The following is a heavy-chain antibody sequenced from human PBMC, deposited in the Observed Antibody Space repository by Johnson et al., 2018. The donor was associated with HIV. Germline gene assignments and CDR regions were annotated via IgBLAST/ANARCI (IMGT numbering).Heavy chain of an antibody. J-gene: IGHJ3*02. CDR1: GFTFSSYW. V-gene: IGHV3-74*01. D-gene: IGHD3-22*01. CDR3: ERGPMMVVPQNAFDI. Sequence: VQLVESGGGLVQPGGSLRLSCAASGFTFSSYWMHWVRQAPGKGLVWVSRINSDGSSTSYVDSVKGRFTISRDNGKNTLYLQMNSLRAEDTAVYYCERGPMMVVPQNAFDIWGQGTMVTVSS. CDR2: INSDGSST.